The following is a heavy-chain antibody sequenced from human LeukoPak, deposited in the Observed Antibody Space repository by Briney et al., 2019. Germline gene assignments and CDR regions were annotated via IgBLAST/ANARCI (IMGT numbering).Heavy chain of an antibody. Sequence: ASVKVSCKASGYTFTSYYMHWVRQAPGQGLEWMGIINPSGGSTSYAQKFQGRVTMTRDMSTSTVYMELSSLRSEDTAVYYCARVGVRSGYDSTFDYWGQGTLVTVSS. D-gene: IGHD5-12*01. V-gene: IGHV1-46*01. CDR3: ARVGVRSGYDSTFDY. J-gene: IGHJ4*02. CDR1: GYTFTSYY. CDR2: INPSGGST.